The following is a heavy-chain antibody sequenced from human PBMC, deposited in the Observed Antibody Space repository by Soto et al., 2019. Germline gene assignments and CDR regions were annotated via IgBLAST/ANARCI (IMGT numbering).Heavy chain of an antibody. CDR1: GYTFTGYY. J-gene: IGHJ6*02. V-gene: IGHV1-2*02. CDR2: INPNSGGT. D-gene: IGHD2-2*02. Sequence: ASVKVSCKDSGYTFTGYYMHWVRQAPGQGLEWMGWINPNSGGTNYAQKFQGRVTMTRDTSISTAYMELSRLRSDDTAVYYCARPYCSSTSCYKASYYYGMDVWGQGTTVTVSS. CDR3: ARPYCSSTSCYKASYYYGMDV.